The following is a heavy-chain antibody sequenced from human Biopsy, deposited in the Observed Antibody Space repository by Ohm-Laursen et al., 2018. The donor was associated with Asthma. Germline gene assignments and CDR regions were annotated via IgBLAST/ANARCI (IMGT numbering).Heavy chain of an antibody. J-gene: IGHJ4*02. CDR2: IYYIGST. Sequence: SQTRSLTCTVSGGSISSGAYYWSWVRQPPGKGLEWIGYIYYIGSTYYNPSLKSRVAISLDTSKNQFSLKLSSVTAADTAVYFCARRGGVRRYFDYWGQGTLVTVSS. V-gene: IGHV4-30-4*01. CDR3: ARRGGVRRYFDY. CDR1: GGSISSGAYY. D-gene: IGHD3-16*01.